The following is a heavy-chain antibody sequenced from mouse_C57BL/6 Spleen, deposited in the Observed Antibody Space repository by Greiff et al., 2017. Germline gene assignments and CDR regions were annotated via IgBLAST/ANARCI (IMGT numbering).Heavy chain of an antibody. J-gene: IGHJ2*01. CDR1: GYSITSGYY. V-gene: IGHV3-6*01. CDR2: ISYDGSN. Sequence: EVQRVESGPGLVKPSQSLSLTCSVTGYSITSGYYWNWIRQFPGNKLEWMGYISYDGSNNYNPSLKNRISITRDTSKNQFFLKLNSVTTEDTATYYCAREVYYGSFDYWGQGTTLTVSS. CDR3: AREVYYGSFDY. D-gene: IGHD2-1*01.